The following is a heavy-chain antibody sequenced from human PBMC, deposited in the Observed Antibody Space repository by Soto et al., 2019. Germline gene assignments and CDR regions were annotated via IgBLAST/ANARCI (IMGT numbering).Heavy chain of an antibody. J-gene: IGHJ4*02. Sequence: QVQLVQSGAGVKKPGSSVKVSCKASGYTVTSYGISWARQAPGQGLEWMGWIRPYNGNTSYAQKLQGRITMTTETVMISAYMVLRSLVSIDTALYYCARDAPLADFWGQGTLVIVSS. CDR2: IRPYNGNT. CDR3: ARDAPLADF. CDR1: GYTVTSYG. V-gene: IGHV1-18*01.